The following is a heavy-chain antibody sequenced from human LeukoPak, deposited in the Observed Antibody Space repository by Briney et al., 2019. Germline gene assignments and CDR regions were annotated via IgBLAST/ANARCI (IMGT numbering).Heavy chain of an antibody. J-gene: IGHJ6*03. CDR2: IRYDGSNK. CDR3: AKEYCSSTSCYRSYYYYYMDV. Sequence: PGGSLRLSCAASGFTFSSYGMHWVRQAPGKGLEGVAFIRYDGSNKYYADSVKGRFTISRDNSKNTLYLQMNSLRAEDTAVYYCAKEYCSSTSCYRSYYYYYMDVWGKGTTVTISS. D-gene: IGHD2-2*02. CDR1: GFTFSSYG. V-gene: IGHV3-30*02.